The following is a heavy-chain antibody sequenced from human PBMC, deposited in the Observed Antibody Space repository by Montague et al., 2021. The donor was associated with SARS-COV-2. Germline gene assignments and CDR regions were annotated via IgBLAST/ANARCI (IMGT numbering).Heavy chain of an antibody. D-gene: IGHD3-16*02. V-gene: IGHV4-61*01. CDR2: VLYTGVT. CDR3: AMTAVIRYQYYFDN. J-gene: IGHJ4*02. CDR1: GGSVRSGSYY. Sequence: SETLFLTCSVSGGSVRSGSYYWSWIRQPPGKGLQWIGNVLYTGVTSFNPSLKSRLTMSVDSSKNEFSLNLRSVTAADTAVYYCAMTAVIRYQYYFDNWGQGTVVAVSS.